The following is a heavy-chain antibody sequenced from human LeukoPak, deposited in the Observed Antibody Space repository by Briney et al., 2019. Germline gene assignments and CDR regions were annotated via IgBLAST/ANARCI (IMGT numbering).Heavy chain of an antibody. CDR3: ARYAPGGIDAFDV. CDR1: GGSINSYY. J-gene: IGHJ3*01. D-gene: IGHD6-13*01. V-gene: IGHV4-59*08. Sequence: SETLSLTCTVSGGSINSYYWSWIRQPPGKGLEWIGSSYYSGGTNFNPSLKSRVTIPVDISKNQFSLKLDSVTAADTAMYYCARYAPGGIDAFDVWGQGTTVTVSS. CDR2: SYYSGGT.